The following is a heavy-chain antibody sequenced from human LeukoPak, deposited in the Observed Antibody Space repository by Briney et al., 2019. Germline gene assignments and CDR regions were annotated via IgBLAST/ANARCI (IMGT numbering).Heavy chain of an antibody. CDR3: ARYRGGSYYYPLDY. V-gene: IGHV4-39*01. CDR2: IYYSGRT. J-gene: IGHJ4*02. Sequence: SETLSLTCSVSGGSIRSTLYYWAWIRQPPGKGLGLLGSIYYSGRTYDNPSLKSRVTMSVDTSRNQFSLKLNSVTAADTAVYYCARYRGGSYYYPLDYWGQGHLVTVSS. CDR1: GGSIRSTLYY. D-gene: IGHD1-26*01.